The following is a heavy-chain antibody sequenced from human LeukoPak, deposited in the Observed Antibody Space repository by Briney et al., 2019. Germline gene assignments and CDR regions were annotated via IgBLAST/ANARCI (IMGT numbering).Heavy chain of an antibody. CDR2: IYHSGST. D-gene: IGHD2-2*01. V-gene: IGHV4-4*02. Sequence: SETLSLTCAVSGGSISSSNWWSWVRQPPGKGLEWIGEIYHSGSTNYNPSLKSRVTISVDKSKNQFSLKLSSVTAADTAVYYCAREYCSSTSCPPRSYYFDYWGQGTLVTVSS. J-gene: IGHJ4*02. CDR3: AREYCSSTSCPPRSYYFDY. CDR1: GGSISSSNW.